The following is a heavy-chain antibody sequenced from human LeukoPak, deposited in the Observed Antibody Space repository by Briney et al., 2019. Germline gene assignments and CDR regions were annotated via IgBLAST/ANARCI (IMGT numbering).Heavy chain of an antibody. CDR3: ARSPGYTSGYYVCDP. J-gene: IGHJ5*02. D-gene: IGHD6-19*01. Sequence: GGSLRLSCAASGFTFSSYSMNWVRQAPGKGLEWVSSISSSSSYIYYADSVKGRFTISRDNAKNSLYLQMKSLRAEDTAVYYCARSPGYTSGYYVCDPWGQGTLVTVSS. CDR2: ISSSSSYI. V-gene: IGHV3-21*01. CDR1: GFTFSSYS.